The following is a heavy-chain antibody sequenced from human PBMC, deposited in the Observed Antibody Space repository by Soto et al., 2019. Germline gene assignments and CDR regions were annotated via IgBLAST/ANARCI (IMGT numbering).Heavy chain of an antibody. CDR2: IYYSGST. J-gene: IGHJ6*02. CDR1: GGSISSSSYY. CDR3: ARLGESGYGMGV. Sequence: SETLSLTCTVSGGSISSSSYYWGWIRQPPGKGLEWIGSIYYSGSTYYNPSLKSRVTISVDTSKNQFSLKLSSVTAADTAVYYCARLGESGYGMGVWGQGTTVTVSS. V-gene: IGHV4-39*01. D-gene: IGHD3-10*01.